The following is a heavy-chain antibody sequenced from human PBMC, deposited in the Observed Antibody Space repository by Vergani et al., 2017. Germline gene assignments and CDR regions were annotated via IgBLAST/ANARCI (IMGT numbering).Heavy chain of an antibody. CDR2: ISSSSSTI. J-gene: IGHJ4*02. D-gene: IGHD1-7*01. CDR1: GFTFSSYS. CDR3: AKLEGIFDY. V-gene: IGHV3-48*01. Sequence: EVQLVESGGGLVQPGGSLRLSCAASGFTFSSYSMHWVRQAPGKGLEWVSYISSSSSTIYYADSVKGRFTISRDNSKNTLYLLMNSLRAEDTAVYYCAKLEGIFDYWGQGTLVTVSS.